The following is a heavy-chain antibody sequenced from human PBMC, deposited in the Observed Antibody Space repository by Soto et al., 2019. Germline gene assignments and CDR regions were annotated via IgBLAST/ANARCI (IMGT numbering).Heavy chain of an antibody. Sequence: EVQLVESGGGLVQPGGSLRLSCAASGFSFSNYWMHWVRQAPGKGLEWVANINEDGATTYYVGSVKGRFTISRDNARNSLYLQMNGLRVEDTAVYYCARAIAAATSYWGQGTLVTVSS. V-gene: IGHV3-7*05. CDR1: GFSFSNYW. CDR2: INEDGATT. J-gene: IGHJ4*02. CDR3: ARAIAAATSY. D-gene: IGHD6-25*01.